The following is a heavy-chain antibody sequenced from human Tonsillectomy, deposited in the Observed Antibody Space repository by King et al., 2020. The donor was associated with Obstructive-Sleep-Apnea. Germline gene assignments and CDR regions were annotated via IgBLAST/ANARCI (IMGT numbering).Heavy chain of an antibody. CDR2: FSDSGGST. CDR3: AKDRTGTTIYYFDY. CDR1: GFTFSIYA. Sequence: DVQLVESGGGLVQPGGSLRLSCAASGFTFSIYALSWVRQAPVKGLEWVSTFSDSGGSTYYADSVKGRFTISRTNSKNTLDLHMNSLRAEDTAINYCAKDRTGTTIYYFDYWGQGTLVTVSS. J-gene: IGHJ4*02. D-gene: IGHD1-7*01. V-gene: IGHV3-23*04.